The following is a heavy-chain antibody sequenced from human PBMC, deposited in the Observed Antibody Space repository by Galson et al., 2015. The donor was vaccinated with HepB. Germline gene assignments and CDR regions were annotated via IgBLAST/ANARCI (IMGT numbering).Heavy chain of an antibody. V-gene: IGHV3-23*01. CDR1: GFTINTYA. D-gene: IGHD3-9*01. Sequence: SLRLSCAASGFTINTYAMSWVRQAPGKGLEWVSAISASGGSTYYADSVTGRFTISRDTSKNTVYLQMNSLRAEDTAVYYCAKDPGAVQKYLVILTGHYGQWLDPWGQGTPVTVSS. CDR2: ISASGGST. J-gene: IGHJ5*02. CDR3: AKDPGAVQKYLVILTGHYGQWLDP.